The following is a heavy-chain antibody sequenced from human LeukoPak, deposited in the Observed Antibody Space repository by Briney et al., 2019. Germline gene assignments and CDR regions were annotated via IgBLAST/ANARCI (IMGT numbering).Heavy chain of an antibody. Sequence: GGSLRLSCAASRFTFNNYAMSWVRQAPGKGPGWVSGITSSGGSTYYADSVKGRFTISRDNSKNTLYLQMNSLRAEDTAVYYCAKDGSAYYDFWSGYYVDYWGQGTLVTVSS. CDR1: RFTFNNYA. D-gene: IGHD3-3*01. CDR2: ITSSGGST. V-gene: IGHV3-23*01. CDR3: AKDGSAYYDFWSGYYVDY. J-gene: IGHJ4*02.